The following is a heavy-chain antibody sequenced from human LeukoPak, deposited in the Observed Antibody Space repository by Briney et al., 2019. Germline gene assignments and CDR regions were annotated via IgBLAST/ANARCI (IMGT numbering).Heavy chain of an antibody. J-gene: IGHJ6*03. V-gene: IGHV3-7*01. CDR2: IKQDGSEK. Sequence: PGGSLRLSCAASGFTFSSYWMSWVRQAPGKGLEWVANIKQDGSEKYYVDSVKGRFTISRDNAKNSLYLQMNSLRAEDTAVYYCARDGAVTTFGGYMDVWGKGTTVTISS. CDR3: ARDGAVTTFGGYMDV. CDR1: GFTFSSYW. D-gene: IGHD3-16*01.